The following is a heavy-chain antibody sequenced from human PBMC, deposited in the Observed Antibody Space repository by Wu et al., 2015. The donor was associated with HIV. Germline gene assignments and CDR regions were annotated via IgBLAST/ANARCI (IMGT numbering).Heavy chain of an antibody. CDR3: ARNQKYSHPSYYYYYYMDV. J-gene: IGHJ6*03. Sequence: QVQLEQSGGEVKNVGASIKVSCKASGYTFKSYGISWVRQAPGQGLEWMGWISIYTGNTNYEEKFQDRVTMTADPSTNTAYMEVRRLRSDDTAVYYCARNQKYSHPSYYYYYYMDVWGKGTTVIVSS. V-gene: IGHV1-18*04. CDR1: GYTFKSYG. D-gene: IGHD5-12*01. CDR2: ISIYTGNT.